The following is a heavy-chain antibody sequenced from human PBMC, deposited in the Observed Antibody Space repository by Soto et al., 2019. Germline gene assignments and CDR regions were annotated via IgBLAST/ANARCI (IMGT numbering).Heavy chain of an antibody. CDR2: INHSGST. Sequence: PSETLSLTCAVYGGSFSGYYWSWIRQPPGKGLEWIGEINHSGSTNYNPSLKSRVTISVDTSKNQFSLKLSSVTAADTAVYYCARAPMKHHFDYWGQGTLVTVSS. J-gene: IGHJ4*02. V-gene: IGHV4-34*01. CDR1: GGSFSGYY. CDR3: ARAPMKHHFDY.